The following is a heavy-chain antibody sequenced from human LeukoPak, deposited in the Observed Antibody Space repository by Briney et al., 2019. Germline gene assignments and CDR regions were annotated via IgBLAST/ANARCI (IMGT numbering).Heavy chain of an antibody. CDR3: ARVFYYMDV. CDR2: IYYSGST. Sequence: PSETLSLTCTVSGGSISSYYWSWIRQPPGKGLEWIGYIYYSGSTNYNPSLKSRVTISVDTSKNQFSLKLSSVAAADTAVYYCARVFYYMDVWGKGTTVTVSS. V-gene: IGHV4-59*01. CDR1: GGSISSYY. J-gene: IGHJ6*03.